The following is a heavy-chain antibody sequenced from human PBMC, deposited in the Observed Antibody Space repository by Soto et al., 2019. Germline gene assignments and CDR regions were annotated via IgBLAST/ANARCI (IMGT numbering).Heavy chain of an antibody. CDR2: ISPYTGNT. J-gene: IGHJ6*02. V-gene: IGHV1-18*01. CDR1: GYIFVNYG. Sequence: QVQLVQSGDEVKKPGASVKVSCKASGYIFVNYGIAWVRQAPRQGLEWMGWISPYTGNTHSASKVQGRLTMTTDTXTSXAYXXXXXXTSXXXAXYXCVMVDNYVTPTPQDVWGQGTTVTVSS. D-gene: IGHD3-16*01. CDR3: VMVDNYVTPTPQDV.